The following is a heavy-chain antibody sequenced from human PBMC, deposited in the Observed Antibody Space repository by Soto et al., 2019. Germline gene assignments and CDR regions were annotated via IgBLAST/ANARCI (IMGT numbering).Heavy chain of an antibody. V-gene: IGHV1-69*01. CDR1: GGTFSGYA. D-gene: IGHD1-20*01. J-gene: IGHJ1*01. CDR3: ASDPRSITGTTSSEDFQH. Sequence: QAQLMQSGAEVKKPGSSVKVSCKASGGTFSGYAINWVRQAPGQGLEWMEGIIPLLGITDYGQKFQGRITIAADESTGTAYMDLRGLRSEDTAVYYCASDPRSITGTTSSEDFQHWGQGTLVSVSS. CDR2: IIPLLGIT.